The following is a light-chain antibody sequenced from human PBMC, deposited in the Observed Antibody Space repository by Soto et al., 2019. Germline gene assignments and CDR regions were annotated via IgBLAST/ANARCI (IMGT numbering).Light chain of an antibody. CDR1: QSVSSSY. Sequence: EIVLTQSPGTLSLSPGERATLSCRASQSVSSSYLAWYQQKPGQAPRLLIYGASSRATGIPARFSGSGSGTEFTLTISSLQSEDFAVYYCQQYGDSLLTFGGGTKVDIK. J-gene: IGKJ4*01. CDR2: GAS. CDR3: QQYGDSLLT. V-gene: IGKV3-20*01.